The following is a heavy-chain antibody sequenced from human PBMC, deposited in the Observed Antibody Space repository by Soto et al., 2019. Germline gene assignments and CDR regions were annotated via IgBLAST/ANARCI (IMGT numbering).Heavy chain of an antibody. V-gene: IGHV4-34*01. J-gene: IGHJ4*02. CDR3: ARGKTVAGKGGFDY. CDR1: GGSFSGYY. D-gene: IGHD6-19*01. Sequence: PPETLSLTCAVYGGSFSGYYGSWIRQPPGKGREWFGEINHSGSTNYNPSLKSRVTISVDTSKNQFSLKLSSVTAADTDVYYCARGKTVAGKGGFDYWGQGTRATVS. CDR2: INHSGST.